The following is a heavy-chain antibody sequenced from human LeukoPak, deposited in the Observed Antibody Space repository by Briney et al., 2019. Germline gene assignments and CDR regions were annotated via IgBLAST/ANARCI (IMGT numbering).Heavy chain of an antibody. CDR1: GGTFSSYA. D-gene: IGHD6-6*01. J-gene: IGHJ5*02. Sequence: GASVKVSCKASGGTFSSYAISWVRQAPGQGLEWTGGIIPIFGTANYAQKFQGRVTITTDESTSTAYMELSSLRSEDTAVYYCARDGYSSSSFVGWFDPWGQGTLVTVSS. V-gene: IGHV1-69*05. CDR3: ARDGYSSSSFVGWFDP. CDR2: IIPIFGTA.